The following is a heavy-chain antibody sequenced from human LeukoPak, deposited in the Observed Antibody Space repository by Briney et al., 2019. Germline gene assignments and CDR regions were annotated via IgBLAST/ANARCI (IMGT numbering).Heavy chain of an antibody. D-gene: IGHD3-22*01. CDR3: ARDLYDSSGYYSGYYYMDV. CDR2: IYYSGST. CDR1: GGSTSSYY. V-gene: IGHV4-59*01. Sequence: SETLSLTCTVSGGSTSSYYWSWIRQPPGKGLEWIGYIYYSGSTNYNPSLKSRVTISVDTSKNQFSLKLSSVTAADTAVYYCARDLYDSSGYYSGYYYMDVWGKGTTVTVSS. J-gene: IGHJ6*03.